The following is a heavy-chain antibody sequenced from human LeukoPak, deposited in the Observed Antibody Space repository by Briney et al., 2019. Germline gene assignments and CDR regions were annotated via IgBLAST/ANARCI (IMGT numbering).Heavy chain of an antibody. D-gene: IGHD2-15*01. CDR1: GFTFSSYA. V-gene: IGHV3-30*10. J-gene: IGHJ6*03. CDR3: ARNGVDIVVVVAPTRDYYYMDV. CDR2: ISYDGSNK. Sequence: QPGGSLRLSCAASGFTFSSYAMHWVRQAPGKGLEWVAVISYDGSNKYYTDSVKGRFTISRDNCKNTLYLQMNSLRAEDTAVYYCARNGVDIVVVVAPTRDYYYMDVWGKGTTVTVSS.